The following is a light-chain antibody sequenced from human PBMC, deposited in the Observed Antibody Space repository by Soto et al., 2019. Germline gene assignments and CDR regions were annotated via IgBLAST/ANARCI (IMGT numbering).Light chain of an antibody. CDR2: GAS. CDR1: QSVRTK. CDR3: QQYDTWPSIT. Sequence: EIFMTQSPATLSVSPWEGATLSCRASQSVRTKLAWHQQKAGQAPRLLIYGASTRASGVSDRFSGSGSGTEYTLTISRLQSEDFAVYYCQQYDTWPSITFGQGTRLEIK. V-gene: IGKV3-15*01. J-gene: IGKJ5*01.